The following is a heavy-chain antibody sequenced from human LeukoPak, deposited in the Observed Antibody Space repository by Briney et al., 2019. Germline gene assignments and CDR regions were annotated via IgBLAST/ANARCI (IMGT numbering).Heavy chain of an antibody. V-gene: IGHV3-48*01. CDR1: GFTFSSYA. Sequence: GGSLRLSCAASGFTFSSYAMSWVRQAPGKGLEWVSYISTTSTTIYYADSAKGRFTISRDNANNSLYLQMNSLRAEDSAIYYCVRSRDYWGRGTVVIVSS. CDR3: VRSRDY. CDR2: ISTTSTTI. J-gene: IGHJ4*02.